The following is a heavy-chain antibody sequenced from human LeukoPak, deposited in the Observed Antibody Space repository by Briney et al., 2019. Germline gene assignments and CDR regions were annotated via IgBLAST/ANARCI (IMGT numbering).Heavy chain of an antibody. V-gene: IGHV3-30*04. Sequence: GRSLRLSCAASGFTFSSYAMHWVRQAPGKGLEWVAVISYDGSNKYYADSVKGRFTISRDNSKNTLYLQMNSLRAEDTAVYYCARDYRSSWRNWFDPWGQGTLVTVSS. CDR3: ARDYRSSWRNWFDP. CDR1: GFTFSSYA. D-gene: IGHD6-13*01. J-gene: IGHJ5*02. CDR2: ISYDGSNK.